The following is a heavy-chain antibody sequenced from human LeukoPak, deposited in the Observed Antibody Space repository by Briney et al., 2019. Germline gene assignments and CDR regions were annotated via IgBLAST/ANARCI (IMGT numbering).Heavy chain of an antibody. V-gene: IGHV3-23*01. CDR3: AKETPGYFDY. CDR1: GFTFSNYA. J-gene: IGHJ4*02. Sequence: QTGGSLRLSCAASGFTFSNYAMSWVRQAPGKGLEWVSGISGSGGSTYHADSVKGRFTISRDNSKNTLYLQMDSLRAEDTAVYYCAKETPGYFDYWGQRTLVTVSS. CDR2: ISGSGGST.